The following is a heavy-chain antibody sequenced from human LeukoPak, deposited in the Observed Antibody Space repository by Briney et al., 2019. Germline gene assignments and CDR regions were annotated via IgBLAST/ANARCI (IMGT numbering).Heavy chain of an antibody. V-gene: IGHV4-34*01. CDR2: INHSGST. D-gene: IGHD3-16*02. J-gene: IGHJ4*02. CDR3: ARVLYKGPFDY. CDR1: GGSFSGYY. Sequence: SETLSLTCAVYGGSFSGYYWSCIRQPPGKGLEWIGEINHSGSTNYNPSLKSRVTISVDTSKNQFSLKLSSVTAADTAVYYCARVLYKGPFDYWGQGTLVTVSS.